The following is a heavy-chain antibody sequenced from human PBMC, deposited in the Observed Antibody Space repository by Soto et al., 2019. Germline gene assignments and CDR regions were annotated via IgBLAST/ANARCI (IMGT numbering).Heavy chain of an antibody. V-gene: IGHV2-5*02. D-gene: IGHD4-17*01. CDR1: GFSLTTRGVG. CDR2: IYWDDDT. J-gene: IGHJ5*02. CDR3: AHRTTTVTWWFDP. Sequence: QITLKESGPTLVKPTQTLTLTCTFSGFSLTTRGVGVGWSRQPPGKPLEWLALIYWDDDTRYSPYLKSRLAITQDTSNNHVVLTKSNIYSADTGMYFSAHRTTTVTWWFDPWGQGTLVTVAS.